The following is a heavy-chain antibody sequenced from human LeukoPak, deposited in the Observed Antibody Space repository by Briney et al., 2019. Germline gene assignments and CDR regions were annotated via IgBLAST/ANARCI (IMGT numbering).Heavy chain of an antibody. D-gene: IGHD3-10*01. V-gene: IGHV3-23*01. CDR3: AKGLWFGEFSPGY. CDR1: AFTFSSYA. Sequence: GGSLSLSCEAAAFTFSSYAVSWVRQAAGKGLEWVSAISGSGGSTYYADSVKGRFTISRDNSKNTLYLQMNSLRAEDTAVYYCAKGLWFGEFSPGYWGQGTLVTVSS. J-gene: IGHJ4*02. CDR2: ISGSGGST.